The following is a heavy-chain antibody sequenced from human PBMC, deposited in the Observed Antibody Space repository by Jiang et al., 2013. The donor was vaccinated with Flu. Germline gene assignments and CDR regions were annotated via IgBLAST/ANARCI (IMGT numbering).Heavy chain of an antibody. CDR2: TYYRSKWYN. CDR1: AA. V-gene: IGHV6-1*01. D-gene: IGHD2-15*01. Sequence: AAWSWIRQSPSRGLEWLGRTYYRSKWYNDYAVSVKSRITINPDTSKNQFSLQLNSVTPEDTAVYYCARGGGRLDYWGQGTLVTVSS. CDR3: ARGGGRLDY. J-gene: IGHJ4*02.